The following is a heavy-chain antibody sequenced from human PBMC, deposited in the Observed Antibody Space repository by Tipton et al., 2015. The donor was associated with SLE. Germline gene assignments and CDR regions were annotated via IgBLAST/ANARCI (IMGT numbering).Heavy chain of an antibody. CDR2: IYHSGST. CDR3: ARPFLSGSSLFDY. CDR1: GGSIRSGGYS. V-gene: IGHV4-30-2*01. J-gene: IGHJ4*02. D-gene: IGHD1-26*01. Sequence: TLSLTCAVSGGSIRSGGYSWSWIRQPTGKGLEWIGNIYHSGSTYYNSSLKSRVTMSVDRSKNQFSLNLSSVTAADTAVYYCARPFLSGSSLFDYWGQGTLVTASS.